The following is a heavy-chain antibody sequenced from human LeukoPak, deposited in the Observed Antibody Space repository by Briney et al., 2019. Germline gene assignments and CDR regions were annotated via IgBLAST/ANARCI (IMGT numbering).Heavy chain of an antibody. V-gene: IGHV4-4*07. J-gene: IGHJ6*03. Sequence: SETLSLTCTVSGGSISSYYWSWIRQPAGKGLEWIGRIYTSGSTNYNPSLKSRVTMSVDTSKNQFSLKLSSVTAADTAVYYCARDAHPYYYGSGSYNYYYMDVWGKGTTVTISS. CDR3: ARDAHPYYYGSGSYNYYYMDV. CDR2: IYTSGST. D-gene: IGHD3-10*01. CDR1: GGSISSYY.